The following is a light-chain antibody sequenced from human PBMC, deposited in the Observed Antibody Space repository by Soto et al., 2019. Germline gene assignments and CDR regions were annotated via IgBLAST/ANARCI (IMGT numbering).Light chain of an antibody. CDR2: WAS. V-gene: IGKV4-1*01. Sequence: DIVMTQSPDSLSVSLGERATINCKSSQSLLYSSNNKNFLAWYQQKPGQPPKLLFYWASTRQSGVPDRFSGSGSGTDFTLTITSVQAGDVAVYYCQQYYSSLAITVGQGTRLEVK. J-gene: IGKJ5*01. CDR3: QQYYSSLAIT. CDR1: QSLLYSSNNKNF.